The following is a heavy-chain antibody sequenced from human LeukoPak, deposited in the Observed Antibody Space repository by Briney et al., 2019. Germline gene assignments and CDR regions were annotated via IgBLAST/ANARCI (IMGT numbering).Heavy chain of an antibody. V-gene: IGHV1-8*02. D-gene: IGHD5-24*01. Sequence: GASVKVSCKASGYTFKNYDINWVRQATGQGREWMGLMNPNSGYTGFAQKFQDRLSMTTDNSINTAYMQLTSLRSGDTAVYYCARATPGGLHGYSFDYWGQGTVVTVYS. CDR1: GYTFKNYD. J-gene: IGHJ4*02. CDR3: ARATPGGLHGYSFDY. CDR2: MNPNSGYT.